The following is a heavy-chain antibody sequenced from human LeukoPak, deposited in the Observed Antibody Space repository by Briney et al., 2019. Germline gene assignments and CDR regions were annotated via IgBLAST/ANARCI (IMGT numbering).Heavy chain of an antibody. D-gene: IGHD3-22*01. J-gene: IGHJ4*02. CDR2: ISWNSGSI. CDR3: AKGDYTMIVGDHFDY. Sequence: GGSLRLSCAASGFTFDDYAMHWVRQAPGKGLEWVSGISWNSGSIGYADSVKGRFTISRDNAKNSLYLQINSLRAEDTALYYCAKGDYTMIVGDHFDYWGQGTLVTVSS. V-gene: IGHV3-9*01. CDR1: GFTFDDYA.